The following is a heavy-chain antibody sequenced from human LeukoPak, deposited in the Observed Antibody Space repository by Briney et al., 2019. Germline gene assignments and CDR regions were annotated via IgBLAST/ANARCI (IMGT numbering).Heavy chain of an antibody. CDR1: GGSISSYY. CDR2: IYYSGST. J-gene: IGHJ5*02. D-gene: IGHD3-10*01. V-gene: IGHV4-59*12. CDR3: ARGGYYYGSGSYWEQMISWFDP. Sequence: SETLSLTCTVSGGSISSYYWSWIRQPPGKGLEWIGYIYYSGSTNYNPSLKSRVTISVDTSKNQFSLKLSSVTAADTAVYYCARGGYYYGSGSYWEQMISWFDPWGQGTLVTVSS.